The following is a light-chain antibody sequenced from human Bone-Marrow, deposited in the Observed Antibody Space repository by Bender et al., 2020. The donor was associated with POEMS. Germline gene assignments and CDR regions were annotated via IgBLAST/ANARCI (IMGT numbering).Light chain of an antibody. V-gene: IGLV1-44*01. CDR2: SSH. J-gene: IGLJ2*01. CDR1: SSNIGAHA. CDR3: TSYARSNFAWV. Sequence: QSVLTQPPSASGTPGQRVTISCSGGSSNIGAHAVNWYQHLPGTATKLLIYSSHRRPSGVPDRFSGSKSGNTASLTVSGLQAEDEADYYCTSYARSNFAWVLGGGTKLTVL.